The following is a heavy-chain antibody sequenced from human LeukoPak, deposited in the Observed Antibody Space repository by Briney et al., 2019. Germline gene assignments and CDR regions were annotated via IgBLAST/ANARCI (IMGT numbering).Heavy chain of an antibody. V-gene: IGHV3-30*04. D-gene: IGHD3-22*01. CDR2: ISYDGSNK. J-gene: IGHJ4*02. CDR1: GFTFSSYV. CDR3: ARDRSLYLTMIVVVQYYFDY. Sequence: GRSLRLSCAASGFTFSSYVMHWVRQAPGKGLEWVAVISYDGSNKYYADSVKGRFTISRDNSKNTLYLQMNSLRAEDTAVYYCARDRSLYLTMIVVVQYYFDYWGQGTLVTVSS.